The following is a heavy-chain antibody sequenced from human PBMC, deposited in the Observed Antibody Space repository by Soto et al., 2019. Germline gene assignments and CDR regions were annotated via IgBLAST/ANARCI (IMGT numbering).Heavy chain of an antibody. CDR1: GYTFTSYA. Sequence: QVQLVQSGAEVKKPGASVKVSCKASGYTFTSYAMHWVRQAPGQRLEWMGWINAGNGNTKYSQKFQGRVTITRDTSASTAYMELSSLRSEDTAEYYCARNRDETSHDYGDYLSSVYYYYGMDVWGQGTTVTVSS. CDR2: INAGNGNT. V-gene: IGHV1-3*01. CDR3: ARNRDETSHDYGDYLSSVYYYYGMDV. D-gene: IGHD4-17*01. J-gene: IGHJ6*02.